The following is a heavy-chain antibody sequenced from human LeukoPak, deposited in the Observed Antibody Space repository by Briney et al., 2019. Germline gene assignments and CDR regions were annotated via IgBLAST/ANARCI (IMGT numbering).Heavy chain of an antibody. CDR3: ARATDYYGSGSYLPLYYFYGMDV. Sequence: GGSLRLSCAASGFTFSRHAMHWVRQSPGKGLEWVAIISYDGSDEYIADSVKGRFSISRDNSRNTLDLQMNSLTTEDTAPYYCARATDYYGSGSYLPLYYFYGMDVWGKGTAVIVSS. D-gene: IGHD3-10*01. CDR1: GFTFSRHA. J-gene: IGHJ6*04. V-gene: IGHV3-30*04. CDR2: ISYDGSDE.